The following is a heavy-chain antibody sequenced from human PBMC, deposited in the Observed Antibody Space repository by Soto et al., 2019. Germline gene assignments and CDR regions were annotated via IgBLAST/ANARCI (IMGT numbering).Heavy chain of an antibody. Sequence: QVQLVQSGAEVKKPGASVKVSCKASGYTFINYYIHWVRQAPGHGLEWMAIINPTGGSTNYAQKFQSILTLTMDTSTTTVYMELSSLTSEDTAIYYCVRQLAVGDVWCQGTLVSVSS. CDR2: INPTGGST. J-gene: IGHJ4*02. V-gene: IGHV1-46*03. CDR1: GYTFINYY. D-gene: IGHD2-8*02. CDR3: VRQLAVGDV.